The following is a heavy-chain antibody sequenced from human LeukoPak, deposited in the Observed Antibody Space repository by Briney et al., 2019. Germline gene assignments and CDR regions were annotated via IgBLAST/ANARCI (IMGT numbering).Heavy chain of an antibody. D-gene: IGHD6-19*01. CDR3: ARDQGGSGPTTYDY. CDR1: GFTFSRSW. CDR2: ISDDGSNK. J-gene: IGHJ4*02. Sequence: GGSLRLSCAASGFTFSRSWMHWVRQSPEKGLVWVSRISDDGSNKRYAESVRGRFTISRDNAKNTLYLQMDSLRAEDTAVYYCARDQGGSGPTTYDYWGQGILVTVSS. V-gene: IGHV3-74*01.